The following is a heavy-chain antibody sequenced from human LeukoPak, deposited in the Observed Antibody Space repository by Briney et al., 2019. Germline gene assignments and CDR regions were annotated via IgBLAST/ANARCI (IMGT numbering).Heavy chain of an antibody. J-gene: IGHJ5*02. CDR2: SGTDGDT. V-gene: IGHV3-23*01. CDR1: GFTFSSSA. Sequence: GGSLRLSCAASGFTFSSSAMNWVRQAPGKGLEWVSASGTDGDTYYADSVKGRFTISRDNSKNTLYLQMTSLRAEDTAVYYCAEGILAGTWGQGTLVTVSS. D-gene: IGHD6-19*01. CDR3: AEGILAGT.